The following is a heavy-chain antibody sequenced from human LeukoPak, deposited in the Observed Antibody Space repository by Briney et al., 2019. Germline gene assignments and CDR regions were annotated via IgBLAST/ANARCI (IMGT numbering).Heavy chain of an antibody. J-gene: IGHJ4*02. CDR3: ARDLSGYSYGYFFDY. CDR2: ISSSGSTI. V-gene: IGHV3-48*03. Sequence: PGGSLRLSCAASGFTFSSYEMNWVRQAPGKGLEWVSYISSSGSTIYYADSVKGRFTISRDNAKNSLYLQMNSLRAEDTAVYYCARDLSGYSYGYFFDYSCQGTLVTVSS. D-gene: IGHD5-18*01. CDR1: GFTFSSYE.